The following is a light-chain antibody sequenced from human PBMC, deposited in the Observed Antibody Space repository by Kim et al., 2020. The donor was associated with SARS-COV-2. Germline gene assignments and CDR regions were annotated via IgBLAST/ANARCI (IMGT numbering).Light chain of an antibody. CDR3: SSYAGSNNLV. Sequence: GQSVTNSCTGTSSDVGGYNYVSWYQQNPGKAPKLMIYEVSKRPSGVPDRFSGSKSGNTASLTVSGLQAEDEADYYCSSYAGSNNLVFGGGTQLTVL. CDR1: SSDVGGYNY. CDR2: EVS. J-gene: IGLJ2*01. V-gene: IGLV2-8*01.